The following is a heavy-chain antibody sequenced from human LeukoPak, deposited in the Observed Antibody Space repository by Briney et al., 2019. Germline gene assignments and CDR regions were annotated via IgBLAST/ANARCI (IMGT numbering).Heavy chain of an antibody. Sequence: GASVKVSCKASGGTFSSYAISWVRQAPGQGLEWMGRIIPILGIANYAQKFQGRVTITADKSTSTAYMELSSLRSEDTAVYYCARDGDYYDSSGYSILIDYWGQGTLVTVPS. D-gene: IGHD3-22*01. CDR1: GGTFSSYA. V-gene: IGHV1-69*04. J-gene: IGHJ4*02. CDR2: IIPILGIA. CDR3: ARDGDYYDSSGYSILIDY.